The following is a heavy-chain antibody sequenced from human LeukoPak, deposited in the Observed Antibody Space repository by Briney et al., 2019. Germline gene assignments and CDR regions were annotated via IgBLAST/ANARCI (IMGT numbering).Heavy chain of an antibody. CDR1: GFTFSSYS. D-gene: IGHD4-17*01. CDR3: ARDPYNGYYGDDYYYYMDV. J-gene: IGHJ6*03. CDR2: ISSRSTYI. Sequence: GGSLRLSCAASGFTFSSYSMNWVRQAPGKGLEWVSSISSRSTYIYYADSVKGRFTISRDNAKNSLSLQMNSLRAEDTAVYYCARDPYNGYYGDDYYYYMDVWGKGTTVTISS. V-gene: IGHV3-21*01.